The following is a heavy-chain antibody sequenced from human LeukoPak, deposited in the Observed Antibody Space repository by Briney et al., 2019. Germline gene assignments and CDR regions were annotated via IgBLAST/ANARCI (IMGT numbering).Heavy chain of an antibody. D-gene: IGHD3-16*01. Sequence: GGSLRLSCAASGFTFSSYGMHWVRQAPGKGLEWVAFIRYDGSNKYYADSVKGRFTISRDNSKNTLYLQMNSLRAEDTAVYYCAKDAGDYVWGSFDYWGQGTLVTVSS. V-gene: IGHV3-30*02. CDR1: GFTFSSYG. CDR3: AKDAGDYVWGSFDY. CDR2: IRYDGSNK. J-gene: IGHJ4*02.